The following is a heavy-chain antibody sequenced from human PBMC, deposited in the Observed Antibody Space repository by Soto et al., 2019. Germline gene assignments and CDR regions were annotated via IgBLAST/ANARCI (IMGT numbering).Heavy chain of an antibody. CDR2: IYHSGST. J-gene: IGHJ6*02. CDR1: GGSISSGGYS. CDR3: ARGTHSHYYYYGMDV. V-gene: IGHV4-30-2*01. Sequence: QLQLQESGSGLVKPSQTLSLTCAVSGGSISSGGYSWSWIRQPPGKGLEWIGYIYHSGSTYYNPSLKSRVTISVDRSKNQFSLKLSSVTAADTAVYYCARGTHSHYYYYGMDVWGQGTTVTVSS.